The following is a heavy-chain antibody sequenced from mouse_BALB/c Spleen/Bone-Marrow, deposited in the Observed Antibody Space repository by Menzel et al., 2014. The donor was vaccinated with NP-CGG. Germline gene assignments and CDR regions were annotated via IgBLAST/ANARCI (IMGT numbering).Heavy chain of an antibody. Sequence: LVESGAELVKPGASVKLSCKASGYTFTSYWMYWVIQRPGQGLEWIGEINPSSGRTNYNEKFKSRATLTVDKSSSTAYMQLSSLTSEDSAVYYCARGLYGAMDYWGQGTSVTVSS. V-gene: IGHV1S81*02. J-gene: IGHJ4*01. CDR3: ARGLYGAMDY. CDR2: INPSSGRT. D-gene: IGHD1-1*01. CDR1: GYTFTSYW.